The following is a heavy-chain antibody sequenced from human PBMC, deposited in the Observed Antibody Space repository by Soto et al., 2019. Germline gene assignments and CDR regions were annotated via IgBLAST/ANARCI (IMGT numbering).Heavy chain of an antibody. Sequence: QMTLKESGPTLVKPTQTLTLTCSFSGFSLSTSGVGVGWVRQPPGKALEWLALIYWSGDEHYRPSLKSRLTITKATSKNQVVLIMTNMDPVDTATYYCARGLVTLPVFAFDVWGQGTTVTVSS. CDR1: GFSLSTSGVG. V-gene: IGHV2-5*01. D-gene: IGHD4-4*01. CDR2: IYWSGDE. J-gene: IGHJ3*01. CDR3: ARGLVTLPVFAFDV.